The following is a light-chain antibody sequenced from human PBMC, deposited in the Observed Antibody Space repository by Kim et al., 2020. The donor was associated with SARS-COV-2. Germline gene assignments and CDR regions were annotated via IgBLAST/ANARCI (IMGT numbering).Light chain of an antibody. CDR1: SGSIDDNY. Sequence: KTVTISCTRSSGSIDDNYVQWYQPRPGGVPTTVIYEDDQRPSGVSDRFSGSIDNSSNSASLTISGLRTEDEADYYCQSYNRDNVLFGGGTKLTVL. V-gene: IGLV6-57*03. CDR2: EDD. J-gene: IGLJ2*01. CDR3: QSYNRDNVL.